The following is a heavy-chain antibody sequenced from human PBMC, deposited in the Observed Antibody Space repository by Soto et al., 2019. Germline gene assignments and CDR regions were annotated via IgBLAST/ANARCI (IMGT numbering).Heavy chain of an antibody. Sequence: SETLSLTCAVYGGSFSGYYWSWIRQPPGKGLEWIGEINHSGSTNYNPSLKSRVTISVDTSKNQFSLKLSSVTAADTAVYYCASLDSSGYYTKPIDYWGQGTLVTVSS. CDR2: INHSGST. J-gene: IGHJ4*02. D-gene: IGHD3-22*01. CDR3: ASLDSSGYYTKPIDY. CDR1: GGSFSGYY. V-gene: IGHV4-34*01.